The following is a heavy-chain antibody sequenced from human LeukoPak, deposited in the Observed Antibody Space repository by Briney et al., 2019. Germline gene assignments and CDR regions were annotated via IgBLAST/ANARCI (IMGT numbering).Heavy chain of an antibody. CDR1: GFTFSSYD. J-gene: IGHJ3*02. CDR3: ARGRSGEDAFDI. Sequence: GGSLRLSCAASGFTFSSYDMHWVRQATGKGLEWVSAIGTAGDTYYPGSVKGRFTISRENAKNSLYLQMNSLRAEDRAVYYCARGRSGEDAFDIWGQGTMVTVSS. D-gene: IGHD4-17*01. V-gene: IGHV3-13*01. CDR2: IGTAGDT.